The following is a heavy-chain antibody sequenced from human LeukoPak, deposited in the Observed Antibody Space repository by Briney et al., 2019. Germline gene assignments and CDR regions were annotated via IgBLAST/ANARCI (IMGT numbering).Heavy chain of an antibody. CDR1: GFTFSSYS. Sequence: GGSLRLSCAASGFTFSSYSMNWIRQAPGKGLEWIAYVSSHATTVYYAASVKGRFTISRDNARNSLHLQMSSLRADDTAVYYCARDSPGPPIFDYWGQGTLVTVSS. V-gene: IGHV3-48*04. D-gene: IGHD2-2*02. CDR3: ARDSPGPPIFDY. J-gene: IGHJ4*02. CDR2: VSSHATTV.